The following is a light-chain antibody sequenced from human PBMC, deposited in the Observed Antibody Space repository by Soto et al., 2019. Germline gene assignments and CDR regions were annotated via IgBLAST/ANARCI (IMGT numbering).Light chain of an antibody. CDR2: GAS. CDR3: QQYGRSPPFS. CDR1: QSVSSSY. V-gene: IGKV3-20*01. Sequence: EIVLTQSPGTLSLSPGERATLSCRASQSVSSSYLAWYQQKPGQAPRLLIYGASSRATGIPDRFSGSGSGTDFTLTISRQEPEDFAVYYCQQYGRSPPFSFGPGTKVDSK. J-gene: IGKJ3*01.